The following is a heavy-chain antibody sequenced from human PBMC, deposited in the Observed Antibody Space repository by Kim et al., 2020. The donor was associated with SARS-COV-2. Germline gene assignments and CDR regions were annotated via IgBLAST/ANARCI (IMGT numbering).Heavy chain of an antibody. V-gene: IGHV4-38-2*02. CDR1: GYSIRSGYH. D-gene: IGHD3-10*01. CDR2: IYHDKNT. J-gene: IGHJ5*02. Sequence: SETLSLTCSVSGYSIRSGYHWAWIRQTPGKGLEWIASIYHDKNTHHNPSLKSRVTISVDTSKNQFSLKVTSVTAADTAIYYCARWDFIAPGPRGWFDPWGQGALVAVSS. CDR3: ARWDFIAPGPRGWFDP.